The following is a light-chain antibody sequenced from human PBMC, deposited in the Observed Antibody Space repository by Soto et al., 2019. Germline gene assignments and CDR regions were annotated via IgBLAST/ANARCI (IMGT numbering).Light chain of an antibody. CDR3: QQYGDSPFT. V-gene: IGKV3-20*01. Sequence: EIVLTQSPGTLSLSPGERGTLSCRASQSIDSAYLAWYQQTPGQPPRLLIYGASNRATCIPVRFSGGGSGTDFSLTINRLEPEDFAMYFCQQYGDSPFTFGQGTKLEI. J-gene: IGKJ2*01. CDR1: QSIDSAY. CDR2: GAS.